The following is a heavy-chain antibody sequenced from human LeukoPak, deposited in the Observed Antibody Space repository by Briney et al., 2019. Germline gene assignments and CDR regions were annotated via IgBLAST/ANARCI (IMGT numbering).Heavy chain of an antibody. CDR3: AKEKGFSSPYYYYYMDV. CDR1: GFTFSTYV. D-gene: IGHD6-13*01. J-gene: IGHJ6*03. CDR2: ISDSGDST. Sequence: GGSLRVACAASGFTFSTYVMTWVRQAPGKGLEWISVISDSGDSTYYADSVKGRFTISRDNSKNTLYLQMNSLRAEDTALYYCAKEKGFSSPYYYYYMDVWGKGTTVTVSS. V-gene: IGHV3-23*01.